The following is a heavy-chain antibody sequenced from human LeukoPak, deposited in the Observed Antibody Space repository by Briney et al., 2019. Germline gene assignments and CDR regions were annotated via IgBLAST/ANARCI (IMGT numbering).Heavy chain of an antibody. Sequence: SCKASGGTFSSYAISWVRQAPGKGLEWVAGLSYDGSNTNHADPVKGRFTISRDNSKNTVHLQMNSLRNEDTAVYYCAKVPYSSGWYGWFDPWGQGTLVTVSS. J-gene: IGHJ5*02. CDR3: AKVPYSSGWYGWFDP. V-gene: IGHV3-30-3*02. D-gene: IGHD6-19*01. CDR2: LSYDGSNT. CDR1: GGTFSSYA.